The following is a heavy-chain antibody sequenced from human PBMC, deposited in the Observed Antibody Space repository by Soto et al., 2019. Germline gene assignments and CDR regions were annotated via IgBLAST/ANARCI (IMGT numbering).Heavy chain of an antibody. CDR1: GFTFSSYS. CDR3: ARVSYSDFWSRPTWFDP. V-gene: IGHV3-21*01. CDR2: ISSSSSYI. Sequence: GGSLRLSCAASGFTFSSYSMNWVRQAPGKGLEWVSSISSSSSYIYYADSVKGRFTISRDNAKNSLYLQMNSLRAEDTAVYYCARVSYSDFWSRPTWFDPWGQGTLVTVSS. J-gene: IGHJ5*02. D-gene: IGHD3-3*01.